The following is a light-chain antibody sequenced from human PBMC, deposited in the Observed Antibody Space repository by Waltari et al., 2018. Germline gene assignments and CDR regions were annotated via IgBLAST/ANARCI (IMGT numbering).Light chain of an antibody. CDR1: SSNIGPNS. Sequence: QSVLTQPPSASGTPGQRVTISCYGSSSNIGPNSVNWYQQLPGTAPKLLIYSSDQRPSGVPDRFSASKSGTSASLAISGLRSEDEADYYCAAWDDNSLSGLSGGGTKVTVL. V-gene: IGLV1-47*01. J-gene: IGLJ3*02. CDR3: AAWDDNSLSGL. CDR2: SSD.